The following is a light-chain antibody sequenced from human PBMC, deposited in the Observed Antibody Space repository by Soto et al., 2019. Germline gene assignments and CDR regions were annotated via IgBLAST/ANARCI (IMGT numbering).Light chain of an antibody. V-gene: IGKV1-39*01. CDR2: AAS. J-gene: IGKJ4*02. CDR1: QSISSY. Sequence: DLQMTHSPSSLSASVGHRVTITCRASQSISSYLNWYQQKPGKAPKLLIYAASSLQSGVPSRFSGSGSGTDFTLTISSLQPEDFTSYYCQQSYSTPLFGGGTKVEIK. CDR3: QQSYSTPL.